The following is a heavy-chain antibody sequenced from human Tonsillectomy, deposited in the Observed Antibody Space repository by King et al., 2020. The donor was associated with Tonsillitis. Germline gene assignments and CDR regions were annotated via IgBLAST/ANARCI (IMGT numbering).Heavy chain of an antibody. CDR1: GYTFIGYY. CDR2: INPNSGGT. D-gene: IGHD3-3*01. J-gene: IGHJ4*02. V-gene: IGHV1-2*02. CDR3: AGEAEDFWSGYYIAY. Sequence: VQLVQSGAEVKKPGASVKVSCKASGYTFIGYYLHWVRQAPGQGLEWMGWINPNSGGTNYPQKFQGRVTLTRDTSISTAYMELTRLRSDDTAVYYCAGEAEDFWSGYYIAYWGQGTLITVSS.